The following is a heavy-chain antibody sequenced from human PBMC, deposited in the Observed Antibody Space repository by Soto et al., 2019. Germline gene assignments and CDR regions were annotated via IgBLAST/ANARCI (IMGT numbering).Heavy chain of an antibody. Sequence: PSETLSLTCTVSGGSISSYYWSWIWQPPGKGLEWIGYIYYSGSTNYNPSLKSRVTISVDTSKNQFSLKLSSVTAADTAVYYCARSLRQYYYYYYMDVWGKGTTVTVSS. CDR3: ARSLRQYYYYYYMDV. V-gene: IGHV4-59*01. D-gene: IGHD3-16*02. J-gene: IGHJ6*03. CDR2: IYYSGST. CDR1: GGSISSYY.